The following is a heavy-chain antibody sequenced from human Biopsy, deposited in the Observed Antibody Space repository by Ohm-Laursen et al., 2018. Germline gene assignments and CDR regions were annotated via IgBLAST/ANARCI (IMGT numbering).Heavy chain of an antibody. D-gene: IGHD2-2*01. CDR2: IIPILRTT. Sequence: SVKVSCKAPTGTFNSYGIIWVRQAPGQGLEWMGRIIPILRTTAYAQTFLGRVTITADSPTSTVDMELTSLTSYDTAVYFCAREAIGYQLPCDDWGQGTLVTVSS. J-gene: IGHJ4*02. CDR3: AREAIGYQLPCDD. V-gene: IGHV1-69*11. CDR1: TGTFNSYG.